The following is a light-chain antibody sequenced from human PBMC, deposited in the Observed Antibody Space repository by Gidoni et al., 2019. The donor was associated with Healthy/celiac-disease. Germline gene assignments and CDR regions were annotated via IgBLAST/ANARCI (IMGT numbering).Light chain of an antibody. J-gene: IGKJ2*01. V-gene: IGKV3-20*01. CDR1: QSVSSSY. CDR2: GAS. CDR3: QQYGSSPHT. Sequence: DIVLTQSPGTLSLSPGERATLSCRASQSVSSSYLAWYQQKPGQAPRLLIYGASSRATGIPERFSGSGSGTDFTLTTSRLEPEDFAVYYCQQYGSSPHTFGQGTKLEIK.